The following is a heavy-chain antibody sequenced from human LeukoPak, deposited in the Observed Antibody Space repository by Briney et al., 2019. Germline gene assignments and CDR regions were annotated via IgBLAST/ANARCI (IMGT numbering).Heavy chain of an antibody. V-gene: IGHV4-59*01. J-gene: IGHJ3*02. D-gene: IGHD6-13*01. CDR1: GGSISSYY. Sequence: PSETLSLTCTVSGGSISSYYWSWIRQPPGKGLEWIGYIYYSGSTNYNPSLKSRVTISVDTSKNQFSLKLSSVTAADTAVYYCARDLRSSSWYNGVDAFDIWGQGTMVTVSS. CDR3: ARDLRSSSWYNGVDAFDI. CDR2: IYYSGST.